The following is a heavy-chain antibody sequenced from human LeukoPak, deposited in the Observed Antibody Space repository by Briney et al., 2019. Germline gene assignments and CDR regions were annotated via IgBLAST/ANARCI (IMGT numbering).Heavy chain of an antibody. J-gene: IGHJ5*02. CDR1: GDTFTSYD. CDR2: INPNSGNT. D-gene: IGHD2-15*01. V-gene: IGHV1-8*01. CDR3: ARGRRGGSCRTENWFDP. Sequence: ASVKVSCKASGDTFTSYDINWVRQATGQGLEWMGWINPNSGNTGYAQKFQGRVTMTRNTSISTAYMELSSLRSDDTAAYYCARGRRGGSCRTENWFDPWVQGTLVTVSS.